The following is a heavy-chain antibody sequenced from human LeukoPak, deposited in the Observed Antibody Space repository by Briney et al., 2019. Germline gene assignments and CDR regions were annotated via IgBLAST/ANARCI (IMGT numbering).Heavy chain of an antibody. CDR1: GGSFSGYY. J-gene: IGHJ5*02. V-gene: IGHV4-34*01. CDR2: INHSGST. Sequence: ETLSLTCAVYGGSFSGYYWSWIRQPPGKGLEWIGEINHSGSTNYNPSLKSRVTISVDTSKNQFSLKLSSVTAADTAVYYCARGQADKDIVLMVYAILMTRSCWFDPWGQGTLVTVSS. D-gene: IGHD2-8*01. CDR3: ARGQADKDIVLMVYAILMTRSCWFDP.